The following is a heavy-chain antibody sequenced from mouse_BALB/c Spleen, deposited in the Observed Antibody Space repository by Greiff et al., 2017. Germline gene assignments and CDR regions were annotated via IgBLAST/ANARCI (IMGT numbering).Heavy chain of an antibody. CDR2: INPYNGDT. Sequence: VHVKQSGPELVKPGASVKISCKASGYSFTGYFMNWVKQSHGKSLEWIGRINPYNGDTFYNQKFKGKATLTVDKSSSTAHMELLSLTSEDSAVYYGGRARYGNYDYAMDYWGQGTSVTVSS. V-gene: IGHV1-37*01. CDR3: GRARYGNYDYAMDY. CDR1: GYSFTGYF. J-gene: IGHJ4*01. D-gene: IGHD2-1*01.